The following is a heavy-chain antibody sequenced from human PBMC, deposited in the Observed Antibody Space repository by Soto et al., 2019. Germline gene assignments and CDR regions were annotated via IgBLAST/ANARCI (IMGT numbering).Heavy chain of an antibody. CDR2: ISSTTNYI. J-gene: IGHJ4*02. V-gene: IGHV3-21*06. CDR3: ARESEDLTSNFDY. Sequence: VGSLRLSCAASGFTFTRYSMNWVRQAPGKGLEWVSSISSTTNYIYYGDSMKGRFTISRDNGKNSLYLEIHSLRAEDTAVYYCARESEDLTSNFDYWGQGTLVTVSS. CDR1: GFTFTRYS.